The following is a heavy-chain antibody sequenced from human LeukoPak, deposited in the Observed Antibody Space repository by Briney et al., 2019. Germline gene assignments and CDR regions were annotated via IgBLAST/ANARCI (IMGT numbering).Heavy chain of an antibody. Sequence: GSSVKVSCKASGGTFSSYAISWVRQAPGQGLEWMGRIIPILGIANYAQKFQGRVTITADKSTSTACMELSSLRSEDTAVYYCARDIAVAGTRNFDYWGQGTLVTVSS. D-gene: IGHD6-19*01. CDR3: ARDIAVAGTRNFDY. V-gene: IGHV1-69*04. CDR1: GGTFSSYA. J-gene: IGHJ4*02. CDR2: IIPILGIA.